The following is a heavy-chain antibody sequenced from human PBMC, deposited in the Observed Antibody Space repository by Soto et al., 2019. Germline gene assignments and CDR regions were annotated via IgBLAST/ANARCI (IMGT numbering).Heavy chain of an antibody. J-gene: IGHJ4*02. CDR1: GFSFSSNG. V-gene: IGHV3-48*02. CDR3: ARVPHY. CDR2: ISTSGSTI. Sequence: HPGGSLRLSCAASGFSFSSNGMNWVRQAPGKGLEWISFISTSGSTIYYADSVKGRFTISRDNANNSLYLQMNSLRDEDTAVYYCARVPHYWGQGTLVTVSS.